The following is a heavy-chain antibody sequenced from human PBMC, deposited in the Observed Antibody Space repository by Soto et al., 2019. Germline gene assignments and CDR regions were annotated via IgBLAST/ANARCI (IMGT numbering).Heavy chain of an antibody. CDR2: IYPADSDA. V-gene: IGHV5-51*01. Sequence: GESLKISCRGSGYTFTAHWIAWVRQMPGKGLEWMGIIYPADSDARYSPSFEGQVTISVDKAFSTAYLQFSSLKASDTAIYYCARHGAGGSGIEQKLVIYYYYGMDGWGQGSTVTVS. CDR3: ARHGAGGSGIEQKLVIYYYYGMDG. J-gene: IGHJ6*02. CDR1: GYTFTAHW. D-gene: IGHD3-10*01.